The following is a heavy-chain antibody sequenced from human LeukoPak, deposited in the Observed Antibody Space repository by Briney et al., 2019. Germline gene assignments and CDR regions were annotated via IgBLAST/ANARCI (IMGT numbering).Heavy chain of an antibody. V-gene: IGHV4-4*07. D-gene: IGHD3-9*01. CDR3: ARGLGGAFYYMDV. CDR2: VDTSGST. J-gene: IGHJ6*03. CDR1: GGSISSYY. Sequence: SETLSLTCGVSGGSISSYYWSWIRQPAGKGLEYIGRVDTSGSTYYNPSLKSRVTMSLDTSKNQFSLKLISVTAADTAMYYCARGLGGAFYYMDVWGKGTTVTISS.